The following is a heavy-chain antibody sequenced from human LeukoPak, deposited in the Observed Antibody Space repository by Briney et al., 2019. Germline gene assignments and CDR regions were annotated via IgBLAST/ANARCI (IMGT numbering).Heavy chain of an antibody. CDR3: AKDSLGGCSSTSCPDDYYYYYGMDV. CDR2: ISGSGGST. D-gene: IGHD2-2*01. V-gene: IGHV3-23*01. J-gene: IGHJ6*02. CDR1: GFTFSSYA. Sequence: GGSLRLSCAASGFTFSSYAMSWVRQAPGKGLEWVSAISGSGGSTYYADSVKGRFTISRDNSKNTLYLQMNSLRAEDTAVYYCAKDSLGGCSSTSCPDDYYYYYGMDVRGQGTTVTVSS.